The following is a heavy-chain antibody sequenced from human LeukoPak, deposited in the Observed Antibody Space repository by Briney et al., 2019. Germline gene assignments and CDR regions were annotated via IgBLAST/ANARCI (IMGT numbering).Heavy chain of an antibody. D-gene: IGHD4-17*01. CDR1: GGTFSSYA. J-gene: IGHJ4*02. CDR3: ARGSYNDYGDYGYFDY. CDR2: IIPIFGTA. V-gene: IGHV1-69*06. Sequence: SVKVSCKASGGTFSSYAISWVRQAPGQGLEWMGGIIPIFGTANYAQKFQGRVTITADKSTSTAYMELSSLRSEDTAVYYCARGSYNDYGDYGYFDYWGQGTLVTVSS.